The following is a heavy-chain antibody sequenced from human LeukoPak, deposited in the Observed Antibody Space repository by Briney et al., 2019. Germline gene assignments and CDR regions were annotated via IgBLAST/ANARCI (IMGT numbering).Heavy chain of an antibody. V-gene: IGHV4-4*02. CDR1: GGSISSSNW. Sequence: PSETLSLTCAVSGGSISSSNWWSWVRQPPGKGLEWIGEIYHSGSTNYNPSLKSRVTISVDKSKNQFSLKLSSVTAADTAVYYCAGHYCSSTSCYEGGYYYYGMDVWGQGTTVTVSS. D-gene: IGHD2-2*01. J-gene: IGHJ6*02. CDR2: IYHSGST. CDR3: AGHYCSSTSCYEGGYYYYGMDV.